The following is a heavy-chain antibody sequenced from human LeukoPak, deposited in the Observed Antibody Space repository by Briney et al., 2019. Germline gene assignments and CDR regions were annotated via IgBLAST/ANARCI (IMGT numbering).Heavy chain of an antibody. CDR3: ARGRDDNLYPDF. D-gene: IGHD1-20*01. CDR2: IIPLFGAA. J-gene: IGHJ4*02. V-gene: IGHV1-69*05. CDR1: GGTFSSYA. Sequence: ASVKVSCNASGGTFSSYAISWVRQAPGQGLEWMGGIIPLFGAANYAQKFHGRVTITTDDSTTTVFLELSSLRSEDTAVYYCARGRDDNLYPDFWGQGTRVTVSS.